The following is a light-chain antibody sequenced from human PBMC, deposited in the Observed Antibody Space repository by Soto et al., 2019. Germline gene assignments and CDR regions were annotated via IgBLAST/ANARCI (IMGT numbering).Light chain of an antibody. Sequence: QSALTQPASVSGSPGQSITISCTGTSSDVESYNLVSWYQQHPGKAPKVMIYDVSKRPTGVPDRFSGSKSGNTASLTLSGLQAEDEADYYCCSYAGSYTFYVFGTGTKLTVL. CDR2: DVS. J-gene: IGLJ1*01. CDR1: SSDVESYNL. CDR3: CSYAGSYTFYV. V-gene: IGLV2-11*01.